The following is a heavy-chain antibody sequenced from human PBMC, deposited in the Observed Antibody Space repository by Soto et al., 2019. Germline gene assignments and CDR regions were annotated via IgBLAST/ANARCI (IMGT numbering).Heavy chain of an antibody. CDR3: ASPVTDYGDYGVSGHAFDI. Sequence: SETLSLTCTVSGGSISSSSYYWGWIRQPPGKGLEWIGSIYYSGSTYYNPSLKSRVTISVDTSKNQFSLKLSSVTAADTAVYYCASPVTDYGDYGVSGHAFDIWGQGTMVTVSS. CDR1: GGSISSSSYY. J-gene: IGHJ3*02. CDR2: IYYSGST. D-gene: IGHD4-17*01. V-gene: IGHV4-39*01.